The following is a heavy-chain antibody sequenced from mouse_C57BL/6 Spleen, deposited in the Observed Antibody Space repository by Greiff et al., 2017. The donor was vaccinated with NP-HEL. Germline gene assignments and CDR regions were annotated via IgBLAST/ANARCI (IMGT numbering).Heavy chain of an antibody. J-gene: IGHJ4*01. CDR3: ARTQTAQATSYAMDY. CDR1: GFSLTSYA. Sequence: VQLQQSGPGLVAPSQSLSITCTVSGFSLTSYAISWVRQPPGKGLEWLGVIWTGGGTNYNSALKSRLSISKDNSKSQVFLKMNSLQTDDTARYYCARTQTAQATSYAMDYWGQGTSVTVSS. V-gene: IGHV2-9-1*01. D-gene: IGHD3-2*02. CDR2: IWTGGGT.